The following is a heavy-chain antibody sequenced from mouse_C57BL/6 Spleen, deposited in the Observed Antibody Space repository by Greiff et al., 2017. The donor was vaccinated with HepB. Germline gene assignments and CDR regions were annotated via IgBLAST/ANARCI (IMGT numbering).Heavy chain of an antibody. Sequence: VQLQQSGAELVRPGASVKLSCTASGFNIKDYYMHWVKQRPEQGLEWIGRIDPEDGDTEYAPKFQGKATMTADTSSNTAYLQLSSLTSEDTAVYYCTTKYYGSSYGYFDVWGTGTTVTGSS. CDR3: TTKYYGSSYGYFDV. CDR2: IDPEDGDT. J-gene: IGHJ1*03. V-gene: IGHV14-1*01. CDR1: GFNIKDYY. D-gene: IGHD1-1*01.